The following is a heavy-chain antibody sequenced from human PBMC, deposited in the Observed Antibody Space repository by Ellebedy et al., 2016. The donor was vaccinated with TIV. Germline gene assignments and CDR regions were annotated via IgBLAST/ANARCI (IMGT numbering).Heavy chain of an antibody. D-gene: IGHD3-10*01. CDR1: GDSINADF. CDR3: ARDFTTVRGVMNPFDH. Sequence: SETLSLTXNVSGDSINADFWNWIRQPPGKGLEWIGYVFDSGRPNYNPSLKNRITLSMDTSTNQFSLQLNSVTPEDTAVYYCARDFTTVRGVMNPFDHWGQGILVTVSS. V-gene: IGHV4-59*12. CDR2: VFDSGRP. J-gene: IGHJ5*02.